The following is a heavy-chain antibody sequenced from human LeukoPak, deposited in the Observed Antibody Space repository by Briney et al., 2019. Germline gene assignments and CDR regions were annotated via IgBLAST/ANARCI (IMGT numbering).Heavy chain of an antibody. CDR2: ISAYNGNT. Sequence: ASVKVSCKASGYTFTSYHMHWVRQAPGQGLEWMGWISAYNGNTNYAQKLQGRVTMTTDTSTSTAYMELRSLRSDDTAVYYCARDKPAADYYYGMDVWGQGTTVTVSS. V-gene: IGHV1-18*01. CDR3: ARDKPAADYYYGMDV. D-gene: IGHD2-2*01. J-gene: IGHJ6*02. CDR1: GYTFTSYH.